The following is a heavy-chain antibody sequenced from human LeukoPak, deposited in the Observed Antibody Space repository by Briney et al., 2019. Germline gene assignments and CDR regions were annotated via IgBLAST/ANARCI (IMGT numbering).Heavy chain of an antibody. D-gene: IGHD3-10*01. CDR3: ARDLGAVGSGSPFEVGY. CDR1: GGSTSSGGYY. V-gene: IGHV4-31*01. CDR2: IYYSGTT. J-gene: IGHJ4*02. Sequence: SQTLSLTCTVSGGSTSSGGYYWSWIRPHPGKGLDWIRSIYYSGTTYYNPSLKSLVIISVDTSNNQYFLMLSSGTADEAVVYYGARDLGAVGSGSPFEVGYWGQGSLVTVSA.